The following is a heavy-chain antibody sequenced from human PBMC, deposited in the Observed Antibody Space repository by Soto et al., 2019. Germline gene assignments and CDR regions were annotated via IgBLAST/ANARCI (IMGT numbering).Heavy chain of an antibody. J-gene: IGHJ4*02. D-gene: IGHD1-26*01. V-gene: IGHV3-23*01. CDR2: LSVGGRFS. Sequence: GGSLRLSCAASGFIFRNSAMSWVRQAPGKGLEGVSTLSVGGRFSYFADSVKGRFSISRDDSMNMVFLQISRLSAEDTAIYSCAKSGPTNYFEHWGQGSLVTVSS. CDR3: AKSGPTNYFEH. CDR1: GFIFRNSA.